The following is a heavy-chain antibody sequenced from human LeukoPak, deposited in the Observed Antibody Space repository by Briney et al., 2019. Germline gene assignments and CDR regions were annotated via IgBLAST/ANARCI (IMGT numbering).Heavy chain of an antibody. D-gene: IGHD3-22*01. CDR2: IYSDGRT. CDR3: ARAPGGTQASSGYFDY. CDR1: GFTVSSNY. V-gene: IGHV3-53*01. Sequence: GGSLRLSCAASGFTVSSNYMSWVRQAPGKGLEWVSGIYSDGRTYYADSVKGRCTISRDNSKNTLYLQMNSLRAEDTAVYYCARAPGGTQASSGYFDYWGQGTLVTVSS. J-gene: IGHJ4*02.